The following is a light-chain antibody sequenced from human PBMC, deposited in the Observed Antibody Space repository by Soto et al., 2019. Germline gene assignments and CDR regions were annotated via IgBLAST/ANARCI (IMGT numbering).Light chain of an antibody. J-gene: IGKJ5*01. Sequence: EIVLMQSPGTLSLSPGERATLSCRASQSVIGRQLAWYQHKPGQAPRLLMFGVSNRATGIPDRFTGSGSGTDFTLTISRLEPEDFAVYYCQVYGPSPPITFGQGTRLEIK. CDR2: GVS. CDR1: QSVIGRQ. V-gene: IGKV3-20*01. CDR3: QVYGPSPPIT.